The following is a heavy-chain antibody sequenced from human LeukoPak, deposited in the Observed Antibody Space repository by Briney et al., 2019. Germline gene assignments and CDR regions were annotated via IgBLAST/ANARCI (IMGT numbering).Heavy chain of an antibody. J-gene: IGHJ6*03. Sequence: SETLSLTCTVSGGSISSYYWSWIRQPPGKGLEWIGYINYSGSTNYNPSLKSRVTISVDTSKNQFSLRLSSVTAADTAVYYCARVEEGYGSGRRENYYYYYMDVWGKGTTVTISS. V-gene: IGHV4-59*01. CDR1: GGSISSYY. CDR3: ARVEEGYGSGRRENYYYYYMDV. CDR2: INYSGST. D-gene: IGHD3-10*01.